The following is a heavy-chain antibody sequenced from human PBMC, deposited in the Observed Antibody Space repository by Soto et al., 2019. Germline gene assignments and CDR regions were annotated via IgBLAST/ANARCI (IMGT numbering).Heavy chain of an antibody. CDR3: ARQRRGTWYYFDH. CDR1: GYTFTTYD. D-gene: IGHD3-16*01. CDR2: TNPNADKT. J-gene: IGHJ4*02. V-gene: IGHV1-8*01. Sequence: ASVKVSCKTSGYTFTTYDINWVRQAPGQGLEWMGWTNPNADKTGFAQKFQGRVTMTRDTSINTVYMELNNLRSEDTAVYYCARQRRGTWYYFDHWGQGTLVTVSS.